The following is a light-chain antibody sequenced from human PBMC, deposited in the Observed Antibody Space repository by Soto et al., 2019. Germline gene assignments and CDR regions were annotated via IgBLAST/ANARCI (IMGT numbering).Light chain of an antibody. CDR2: GAS. Sequence: EIVMTQSPATLSGSPGERATLSCRASQSVSSNLAWYQQKPGQAPRLLIYGASTRATGTPARFSGSGSGTEFTLTISSLQSEDFAVYYCQQYNNWPLTFGGGTKVEIK. J-gene: IGKJ4*01. V-gene: IGKV3-15*01. CDR3: QQYNNWPLT. CDR1: QSVSSN.